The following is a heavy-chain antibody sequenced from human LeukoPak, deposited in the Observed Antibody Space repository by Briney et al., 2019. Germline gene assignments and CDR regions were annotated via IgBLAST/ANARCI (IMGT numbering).Heavy chain of an antibody. V-gene: IGHV1-8*01. Sequence: ASVKVSCKASGYTFTSYDINWVRQATGQGLEWMGWMNPNGGNTGYAQKFQGRVTMTRNTSISTAYMELSSLRSEDTAVYYCARVTLVDTAMVSPPHFDYWGQGTLVTVSS. CDR2: MNPNGGNT. J-gene: IGHJ4*02. CDR3: ARVTLVDTAMVSPPHFDY. D-gene: IGHD5-18*01. CDR1: GYTFTSYD.